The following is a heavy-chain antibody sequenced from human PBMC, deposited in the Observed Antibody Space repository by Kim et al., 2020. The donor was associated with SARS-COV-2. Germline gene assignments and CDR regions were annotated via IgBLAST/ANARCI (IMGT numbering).Heavy chain of an antibody. CDR1: GFTFTSYA. CDR3: ARRAGARMHYFYY. CDR2: LSNNGVTT. Sequence: GGSLRLSCAASGFTFTSYATSWVRQAPGKGLEWVSTLSNNGVTTYYADSVKGRFTISRDNSKNTLYLQMNSLRAEDTAVYYCARRAGARMHYFYYWGQGT. V-gene: IGHV3-23*01. J-gene: IGHJ4*02.